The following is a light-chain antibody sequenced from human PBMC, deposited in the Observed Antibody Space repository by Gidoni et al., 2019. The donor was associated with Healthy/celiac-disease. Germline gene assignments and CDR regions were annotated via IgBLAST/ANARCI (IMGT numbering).Light chain of an antibody. CDR1: QSISTW. J-gene: IGKJ2*01. CDR2: KAS. CDR3: QQYNSYSYN. Sequence: DIQMTQSPSTLSASVGDRVTITCRASQSISTWLAWYQQKPGKAPKLLIYKASTLESGVPSRFSGSGSGTEFTLTISSLQPDDLATYYCQQYNSYSYNFGQGTKLEIK. V-gene: IGKV1-5*03.